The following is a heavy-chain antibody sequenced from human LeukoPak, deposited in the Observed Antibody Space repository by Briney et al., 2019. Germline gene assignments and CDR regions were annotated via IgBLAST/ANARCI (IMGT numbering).Heavy chain of an antibody. CDR3: AKASDSSGYGGIDY. D-gene: IGHD3-22*01. Sequence: PGGSLRLSCAASGFTFSSYGMSWVRQAPGKGLEWVSAISGSGGSTYYADSVKGRFTISRDNSKNTLYLQMNSLRAEDTAVYYCAKASDSSGYGGIDYWGQGTLVTVSS. V-gene: IGHV3-23*01. J-gene: IGHJ4*02. CDR1: GFTFSSYG. CDR2: ISGSGGST.